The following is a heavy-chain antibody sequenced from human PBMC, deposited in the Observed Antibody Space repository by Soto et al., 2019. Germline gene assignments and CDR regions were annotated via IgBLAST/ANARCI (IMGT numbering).Heavy chain of an antibody. CDR1: GGSISSHNW. V-gene: IGHV4-4*02. J-gene: IGHJ6*03. CDR3: ARTGETKTYYYYYMDV. D-gene: IGHD7-27*01. Sequence: QVQLQESGPGLVKPSGNLSLTCAVTGGSISSHNWWTWVRQPPGKGLEWIGEIHHSGNTNYNPSLKSRVTISVDKSKNQFSLKLSSVTAADTAVYYCARTGETKTYYYYYMDVWGKGTTVIVSS. CDR2: IHHSGNT.